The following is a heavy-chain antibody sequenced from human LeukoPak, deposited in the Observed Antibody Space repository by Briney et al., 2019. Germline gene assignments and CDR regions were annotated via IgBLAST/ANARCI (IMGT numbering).Heavy chain of an antibody. CDR1: EFTFSKYW. V-gene: IGHV3-7*01. J-gene: IGHJ4*02. D-gene: IGHD3-16*01. CDR3: ARDNGGPDDY. Sequence: PGGSLRLSCAASEFTFSKYWMSWVRQAPGKGLEWVANIKQDGSEKYYVDSVKGRFTISRVNAKNSLYLQMNSLRTEDTAVYYCARDNGGPDDYWGQGTLVTVSS. CDR2: IKQDGSEK.